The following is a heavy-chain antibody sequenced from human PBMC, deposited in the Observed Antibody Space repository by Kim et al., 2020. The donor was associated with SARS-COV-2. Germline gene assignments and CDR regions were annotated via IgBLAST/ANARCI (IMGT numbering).Heavy chain of an antibody. Sequence: GGSLRLSCAASGFTFSSYAMHWVRQAPGKGLEWVAVISYDGSNKYYADSVKGRFTISRDNSKNTLYLQMNSLRAEDTAVYYCARDLEYSSSSGPPYYYGMDVWGQGTTVTVSS. V-gene: IGHV3-30-3*01. D-gene: IGHD6-6*01. CDR1: GFTFSSYA. CDR3: ARDLEYSSSSGPPYYYGMDV. J-gene: IGHJ6*02. CDR2: ISYDGSNK.